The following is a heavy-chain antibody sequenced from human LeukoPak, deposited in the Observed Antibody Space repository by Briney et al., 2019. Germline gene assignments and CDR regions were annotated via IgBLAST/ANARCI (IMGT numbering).Heavy chain of an antibody. CDR3: AKQHGRVPAADHFDY. CDR1: GFTFSSYA. CDR2: ISGSGGST. Sequence: PGGSLRLSCAASGFTFSSYAMSWVRQAPGKGLEWVSAISGSGGSTYYADSVKGRFTISRDNSKNTLYLQMNSLRAEDTAVYYCAKQHGRVPAADHFDYWGQGTLVTVSS. J-gene: IGHJ4*02. D-gene: IGHD2-2*01. V-gene: IGHV3-23*01.